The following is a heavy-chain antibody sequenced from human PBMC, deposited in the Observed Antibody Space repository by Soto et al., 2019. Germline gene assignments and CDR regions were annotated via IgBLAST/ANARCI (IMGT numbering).Heavy chain of an antibody. J-gene: IGHJ3*01. Sequence: LRLSCAASGFILNNYAMTWVRQAPGKGLEWVSSINIGGDDTYYADYVKGRFIISRDNTKDTLYLQMNSLRAEDTAIYYCAKDRMTRNSVWDPFDVWGQGTMVTVSS. D-gene: IGHD4-4*01. V-gene: IGHV3-23*01. CDR2: INIGGDDT. CDR1: GFILNNYA. CDR3: AKDRMTRNSVWDPFDV.